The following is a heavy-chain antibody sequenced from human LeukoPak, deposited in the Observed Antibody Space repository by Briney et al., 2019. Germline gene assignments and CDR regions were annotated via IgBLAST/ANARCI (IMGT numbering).Heavy chain of an antibody. CDR1: GFTFSSYA. J-gene: IGHJ4*02. D-gene: IGHD3-22*01. CDR2: ISGGGGST. Sequence: GGSLRLSCAASGFTFSSYAMSWVRQAPGKGLEWVSAISGGGGSTHYADSVKGRFTISRDNSKNTLYLQMGSLRAGDTAVYYCAKSSYYDSSGYYREYYFDYWGQGTLVTVSS. CDR3: AKSSYYDSSGYYREYYFDY. V-gene: IGHV3-23*01.